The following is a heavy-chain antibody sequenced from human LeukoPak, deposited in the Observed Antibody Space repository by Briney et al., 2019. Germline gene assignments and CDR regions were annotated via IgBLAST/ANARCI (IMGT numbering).Heavy chain of an antibody. Sequence: GASVKVSCKASGGTFSSYAISWVRQAPGQGLEWMGGIIPIFGTASYAQKFQGRVTITADESTSTAYMELSSLRSEDTAVYYCARGRGSYYRPAYYFDYWGQGTLVTVSS. J-gene: IGHJ4*02. CDR1: GGTFSSYA. CDR2: IIPIFGTA. V-gene: IGHV1-69*13. CDR3: ARGRGSYYRPAYYFDY. D-gene: IGHD1-26*01.